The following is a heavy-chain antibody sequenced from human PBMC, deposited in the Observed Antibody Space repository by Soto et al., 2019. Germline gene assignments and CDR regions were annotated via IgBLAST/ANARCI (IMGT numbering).Heavy chain of an antibody. CDR2: ISAYNGNT. V-gene: IGHV1-18*01. CDR1: VYTFSSYG. Sequence: GASMMFSCKNSVYTFSSYGISWLRQAPLQGLDCIGWISAYNGNTNYAQKLQGRVTMTTDSSTSTAYMELRSLRSDDTAVYYCAKLTSDSTILGLVIGEYEDFYGMDV. CDR3: AKLTSDSTILGLVIGEYEDFYGMDV. D-gene: IGHD3-3*01. J-gene: IGHJ6*01.